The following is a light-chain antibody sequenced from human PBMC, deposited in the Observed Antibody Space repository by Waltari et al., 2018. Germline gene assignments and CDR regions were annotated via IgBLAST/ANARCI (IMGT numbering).Light chain of an antibody. Sequence: IMLTQSPGALSVSPGERATLSCRASRMVRSNLVWFQQKPGQAPRLLIYGASTRATDIPARFSGSGSETEFTLTISSMQSEDFAVYYCQQYHTWPRTFGQGTKLDIK. J-gene: IGKJ2*01. CDR3: QQYHTWPRT. V-gene: IGKV3-15*01. CDR2: GAS. CDR1: RMVRSN.